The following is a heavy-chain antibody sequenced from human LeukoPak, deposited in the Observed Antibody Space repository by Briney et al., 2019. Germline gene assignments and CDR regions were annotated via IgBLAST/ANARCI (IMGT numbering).Heavy chain of an antibody. Sequence: ASVTVSFKASGYTFSGYYMHWVRQAPGQGLEWMGWINPNSGGTKYVQKFQGRVTMTRDTSISTAYMELSRLRSDDTAVYYCASGSLASYFDHWGQGTLVTVSS. J-gene: IGHJ4*02. V-gene: IGHV1-2*02. CDR3: ASGSLASYFDH. D-gene: IGHD3-16*01. CDR1: GYTFSGYY. CDR2: INPNSGGT.